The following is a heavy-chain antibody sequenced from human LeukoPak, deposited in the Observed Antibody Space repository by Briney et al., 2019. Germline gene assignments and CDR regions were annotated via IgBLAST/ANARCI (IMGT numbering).Heavy chain of an antibody. J-gene: IGHJ3*02. Sequence: ASVKVSCEASGYTFTSYGISWVRQAPGQGLEWMGWISAYNGNTNYAQNLQGRVTTTTDTSTSTAYMQLRSLRSDDTAVYYCARLIAVAAPGAFDIWGQGTMVTVSS. CDR2: ISAYNGNT. CDR3: ARLIAVAAPGAFDI. CDR1: GYTFTSYG. V-gene: IGHV1-18*01. D-gene: IGHD6-19*01.